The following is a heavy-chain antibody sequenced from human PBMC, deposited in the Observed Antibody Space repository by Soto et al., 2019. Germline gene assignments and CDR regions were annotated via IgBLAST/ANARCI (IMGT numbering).Heavy chain of an antibody. Sequence: SETLSLTCTVSGGSISSYYWSWIRQPPGKGLEWIGYIYHTGSTSYNPSLKSRVTISLDTSKNQFSLRLSSVTAADTAVYYCTSRAHDFWGQGTLVTVSS. CDR2: IYHTGST. V-gene: IGHV4-59*01. J-gene: IGHJ4*02. CDR1: GGSISSYY. CDR3: TSRAHDF. D-gene: IGHD3-3*01.